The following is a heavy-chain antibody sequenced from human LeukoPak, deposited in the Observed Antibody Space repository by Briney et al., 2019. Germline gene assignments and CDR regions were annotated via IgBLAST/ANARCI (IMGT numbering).Heavy chain of an antibody. J-gene: IGHJ4*02. CDR3: AKELSGGCLDY. D-gene: IGHD2-8*02. CDR1: GFTFSNYG. V-gene: IGHV3-23*01. CDR2: ISGSGAGT. Sequence: GGTLRLSCVASGFTFSNYGMNWVRQAPGKGLEWVSAISGSGAGTYYADSVKGRFTISRDNSKNTLYLQMNSLRAEDTAVYYCAKELSGGCLDYWGQGTLVTVSS.